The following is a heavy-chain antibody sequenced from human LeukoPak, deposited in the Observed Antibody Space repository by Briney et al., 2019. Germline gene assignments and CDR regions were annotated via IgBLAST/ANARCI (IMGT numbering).Heavy chain of an antibody. J-gene: IGHJ4*02. Sequence: GGSLRLSCAASEFSVGSNYMTWVRQAPGKGLEWVSLIYSGGSTYYADSVKGRFTISRDNSKNTLYLQMNSLRAEDTAVYYCAKEGRPYYYGSGSYYWGQGTLVTVSS. CDR2: IYSGGST. CDR1: EFSVGSNY. V-gene: IGHV3-66*01. D-gene: IGHD3-10*01. CDR3: AKEGRPYYYGSGSYY.